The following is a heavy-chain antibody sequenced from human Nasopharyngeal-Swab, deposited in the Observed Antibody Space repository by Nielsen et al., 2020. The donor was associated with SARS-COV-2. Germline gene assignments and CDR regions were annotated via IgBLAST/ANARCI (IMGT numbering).Heavy chain of an antibody. CDR1: GFTISSYW. D-gene: IGHD1-14*01. V-gene: IGHV3-7*03. CDR2: IKQDGSEK. J-gene: IGHJ6*02. Sequence: GGSLRLSCAASGFTISSYWMSWVRQAPGKGLEWVANIKQDGSEKYYVDSVKGRFTISRDNAKNSLYLQMNSLRAEDTALYYCAKDHGYYYGMDVWGQGTTVTVSS. CDR3: AKDHGYYYGMDV.